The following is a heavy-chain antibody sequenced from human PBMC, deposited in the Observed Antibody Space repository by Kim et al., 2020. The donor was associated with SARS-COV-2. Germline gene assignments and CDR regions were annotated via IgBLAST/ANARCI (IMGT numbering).Heavy chain of an antibody. Sequence: SETLSLTCTVSGGFISSNYYWGWIRQTPGKGLEWIGSVYYTGSSYYNPSLESRLIVSVDTSNNQFSLRLSSVTAADTAVYYCVQYYYGSGSYFSAMDVWGQGTSVAVSS. CDR3: VQYYYGSGSYFSAMDV. CDR2: VYYTGSS. CDR1: GGFISSNYY. D-gene: IGHD3-10*01. J-gene: IGHJ6*02. V-gene: IGHV4-39*01.